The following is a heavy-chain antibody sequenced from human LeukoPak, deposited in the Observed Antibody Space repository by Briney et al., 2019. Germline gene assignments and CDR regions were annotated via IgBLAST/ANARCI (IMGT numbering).Heavy chain of an antibody. CDR2: ISGDGSTT. D-gene: IGHD3-10*01. V-gene: IGHV3-74*03. J-gene: IGHJ4*02. Sequence: SGGSLRLSCAASGFSFSSSWMHWVRQAPGKGLVWVSYISGDGSTTTYADSVKGRFTISRDNAKNTLYLQMNSLRVEDAAVYYCTRSMVWGQGTRVTVSS. CDR3: TRSMV. CDR1: GFSFSSSW.